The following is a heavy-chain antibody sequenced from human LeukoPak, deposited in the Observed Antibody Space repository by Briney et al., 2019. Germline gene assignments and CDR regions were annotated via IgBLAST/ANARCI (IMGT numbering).Heavy chain of an antibody. CDR2: ISWNSGSI. CDR1: GFTFDDYA. CDR3: ARDRIAAAKGDWFDP. V-gene: IGHV3-9*01. J-gene: IGHJ5*02. D-gene: IGHD6-13*01. Sequence: GGSLRLSCAASGFTFDDYAMHWVRQAPGKGLEWVSGISWNSGSIGYADSVKGRFTISRDNAKNSLYLQMNSLRAEDTAVYYCARDRIAAAKGDWFDPWGQGTLVTVSS.